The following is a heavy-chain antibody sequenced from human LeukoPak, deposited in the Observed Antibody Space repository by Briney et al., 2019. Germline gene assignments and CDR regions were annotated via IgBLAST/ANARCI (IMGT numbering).Heavy chain of an antibody. V-gene: IGHV3-23*01. Sequence: GGSLRLSCAASGFTFSSYAMSWVRQAPGKGLEWVSAISGSGGSTYYADSVKGRFAISRGNSKNTLYLQMNSLRAEDTAVYYCAKHVYYDSSGYPDYWGQGTLVTVSS. J-gene: IGHJ4*02. CDR1: GFTFSSYA. CDR2: ISGSGGST. D-gene: IGHD3-22*01. CDR3: AKHVYYDSSGYPDY.